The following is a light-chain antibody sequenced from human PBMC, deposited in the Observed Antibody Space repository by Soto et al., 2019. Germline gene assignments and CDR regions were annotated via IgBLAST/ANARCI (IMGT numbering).Light chain of an antibody. CDR3: QKYNSAPLT. CDR2: AAS. CDR1: QSVRSTF. Sequence: VLPQSPDTLSLSPGDRATLSCRASQSVRSTFLAWYQQKPGQAPRLLIYAASTLQAGVPSRFSGSGSGTDFTLTISSLQPEDVAAYYCQKYNSAPLTFGGGTKVEIK. V-gene: IGKV3-20*01. J-gene: IGKJ4*01.